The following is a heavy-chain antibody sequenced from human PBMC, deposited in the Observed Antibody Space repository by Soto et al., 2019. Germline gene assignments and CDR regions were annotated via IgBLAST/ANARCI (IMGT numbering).Heavy chain of an antibody. CDR2: ISGSGFTI. V-gene: IGHV3-11*01. J-gene: IGHJ6*02. D-gene: IGHD6-13*01. CDR3: ARNTLSAAGSDNYGLDV. CDR1: GFTFSDHY. Sequence: QVQLVESGGGLVKPGGSLRLSCAASGFTFSDHYMSWIRQAPGMGLAGVAYISGSGFTIYNADSVKGRFTISRDNAKNSLYLQMDSLRAEDTAVYYCARNTLSAAGSDNYGLDVWGRGTTVAVSS.